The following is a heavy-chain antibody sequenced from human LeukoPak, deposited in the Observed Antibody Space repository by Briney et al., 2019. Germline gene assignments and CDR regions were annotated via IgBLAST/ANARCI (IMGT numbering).Heavy chain of an antibody. Sequence: PGGSLRLSCAASGFTFSSYAMSWVRQAPGKGLEWVSAISGSGGSTYYADSVKGRFTTSRDNSKNTLYLQMNSLRAEDTAVYYCAKLNYYDSSGYYTGRGHFDYWGQGTLVTVSS. J-gene: IGHJ4*02. CDR3: AKLNYYDSSGYYTGRGHFDY. CDR1: GFTFSSYA. CDR2: ISGSGGST. D-gene: IGHD3-22*01. V-gene: IGHV3-23*01.